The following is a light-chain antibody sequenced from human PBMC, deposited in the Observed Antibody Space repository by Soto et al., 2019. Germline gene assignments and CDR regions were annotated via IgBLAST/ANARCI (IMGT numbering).Light chain of an antibody. CDR2: GAS. V-gene: IGKV3-20*01. Sequence: EIVLTQSPGTLSLSPGERATLSCRASQSVSSNYLAWYQQKPGQAPRLLIYGASSRATGIPDRFSGSGSGTDFTLTISRLEPEDFALYYCQHYGSSRWTFGQGTRVDI. CDR1: QSVSSNY. J-gene: IGKJ1*01. CDR3: QHYGSSRWT.